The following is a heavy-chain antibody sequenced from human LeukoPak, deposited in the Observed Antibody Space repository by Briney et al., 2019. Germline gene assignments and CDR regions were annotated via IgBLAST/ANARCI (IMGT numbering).Heavy chain of an antibody. J-gene: IGHJ4*02. CDR2: ISSSSSYI. Sequence: GGSLRLSCAASGFTFSSYSTNWVRQAPGKGLEWVSSISSSSSYIYYADSVKGRFTISRDNAKNSLYLQMNSLRAEDTAVYYCARDLKAGFGEFPIDYWGQGTLVTVSS. V-gene: IGHV3-21*01. CDR3: ARDLKAGFGEFPIDY. CDR1: GFTFSSYS. D-gene: IGHD3-10*01.